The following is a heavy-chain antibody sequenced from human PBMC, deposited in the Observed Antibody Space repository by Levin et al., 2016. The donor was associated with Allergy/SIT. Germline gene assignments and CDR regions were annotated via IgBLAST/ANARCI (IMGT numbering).Heavy chain of an antibody. V-gene: IGHV3-48*02. CDR2: ISSSSSTI. Sequence: GGSLRLSCVASGFYFGSAYMNWVRQAPGKGLEWVAYISSSSSTILYADSVKGRFTISRDDATNSLFLQMIRLRDDDTAVYYCARDMRPMTWGMTYGMDVWGQGTTVTVSS. CDR3: ARDMRPMTWGMTYGMDV. CDR1: GFYFGSAY. D-gene: IGHD7-27*01. J-gene: IGHJ6*02.